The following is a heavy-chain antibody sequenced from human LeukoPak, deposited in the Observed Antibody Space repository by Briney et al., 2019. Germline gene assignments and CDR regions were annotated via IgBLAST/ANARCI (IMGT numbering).Heavy chain of an antibody. CDR2: IKQDGSDK. Sequence: GGSLRLSCAASGFTFSSNWMGWVRQAPGKGLEWVANIKQDGSDKYYVDSVKGRFTISRDNAKNSLYLQMNSLRAEDTAVYYCARGGGATDYWGQGTLVTVSS. J-gene: IGHJ4*02. CDR3: ARGGGATDY. CDR1: GFTFSSNW. D-gene: IGHD1-26*01. V-gene: IGHV3-7*04.